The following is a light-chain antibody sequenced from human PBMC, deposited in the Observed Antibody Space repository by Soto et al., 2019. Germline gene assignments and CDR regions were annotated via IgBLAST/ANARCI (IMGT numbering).Light chain of an antibody. CDR1: QTIDSW. V-gene: IGKV1-5*03. J-gene: IGKJ1*01. CDR3: QQYHIYSGT. Sequence: DIQMTQSASTLSASVGDRVTITCLASQTIDSWLAWYQQRPGKPPNLLIYKASTLASGVPSRFSGSGSGTEFTLTINSLQPDDFATYYCQQYHIYSGTFGQGTKVDIK. CDR2: KAS.